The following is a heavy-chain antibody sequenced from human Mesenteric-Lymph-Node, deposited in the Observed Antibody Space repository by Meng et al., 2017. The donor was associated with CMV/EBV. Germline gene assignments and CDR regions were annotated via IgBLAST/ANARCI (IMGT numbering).Heavy chain of an antibody. J-gene: IGHJ4*02. Sequence: KVSCKGSGYSFTSYWIGWVRQMPGKGLEWMGIIYPGDSDTRYSPSFQGQVTISADKSISTAYLQWSSLKASDTAMYYCARARSGSYYEHDYWGQGTLVTVSS. CDR3: ARARSGSYYEHDY. D-gene: IGHD1-26*01. CDR1: GYSFTSYW. V-gene: IGHV5-51*01. CDR2: IYPGDSDT.